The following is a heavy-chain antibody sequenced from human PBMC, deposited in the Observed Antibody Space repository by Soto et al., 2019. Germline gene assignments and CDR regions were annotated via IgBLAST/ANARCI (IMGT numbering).Heavy chain of an antibody. J-gene: IGHJ4*02. D-gene: IGHD6-19*01. CDR3: AGRLPGSSTCWDTGIFAY. CDR1: GFSLTTSGVG. CDR2: IYWDDDK. Sequence: QITLEESGPTRVKPTQTLTLTCAFSGFSLTTSGVGVGGIRQPPGKALEGLAFIYWDDDKRYSPSLRSRLAITKDTSKNQVILTMTNMDPVHTATYFCAGRLPGSSTCWDTGIFAYWGQGTLVTVSS. V-gene: IGHV2-5*02.